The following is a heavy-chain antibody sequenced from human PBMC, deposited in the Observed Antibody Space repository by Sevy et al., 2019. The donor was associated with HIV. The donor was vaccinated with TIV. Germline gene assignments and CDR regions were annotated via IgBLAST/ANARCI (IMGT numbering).Heavy chain of an antibody. J-gene: IGHJ4*02. D-gene: IGHD4-17*01. CDR2: IWYDGSNK. Sequence: GGSLRLSCAASGFTFSSYGMHWDRQAPGKGLEWVAVIWYDGSNKYYAYSVKGRFTISRDNSKNTLYLQMNSLRAEDTAVYYCASVDYGGNWGYYFDYWGQGTLVTVSS. CDR3: ASVDYGGNWGYYFDY. CDR1: GFTFSSYG. V-gene: IGHV3-33*01.